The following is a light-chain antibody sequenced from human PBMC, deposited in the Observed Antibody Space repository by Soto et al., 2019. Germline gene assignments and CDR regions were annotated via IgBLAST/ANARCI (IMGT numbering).Light chain of an antibody. CDR1: QSVSSN. CDR3: QQRNIWPPVT. Sequence: DIVMTQPPATLFVSPGERATLSCRASQSVSSNLAWYQQKPGQAPRLLIYGAFNRATGIPARFSGSGSGTDFTLTISSLEPEDSAVYYCQQRNIWPPVTFGHGTRLEIK. V-gene: IGKV3-11*01. CDR2: GAF. J-gene: IGKJ5*01.